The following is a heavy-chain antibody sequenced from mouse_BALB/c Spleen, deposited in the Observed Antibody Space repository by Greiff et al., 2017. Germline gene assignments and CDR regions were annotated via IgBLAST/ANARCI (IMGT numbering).Heavy chain of an antibody. CDR2: INPSNGGT. J-gene: IGHJ3*01. CDR1: GYTFTSYY. CDR3: TRSGQLGLRSYAY. D-gene: IGHD3-1*01. Sequence: VQLQQSGAELVKPGASVKLSCKASGYTFTSYYMYWVKQRPGQGLEWIGEINPSNGGTNFNEKFKSKATLTVDKSSSTAYMQLSSLTSEDSAVYYCTRSGQLGLRSYAYWGQGTLVTVSA. V-gene: IGHV1S81*02.